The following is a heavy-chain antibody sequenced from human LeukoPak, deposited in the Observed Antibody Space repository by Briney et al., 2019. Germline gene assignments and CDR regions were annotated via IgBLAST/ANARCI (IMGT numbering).Heavy chain of an antibody. CDR2: ISSSGANT. D-gene: IGHD2-21*02. CDR1: GFTFSNYA. Sequence: HSGGSLRLSCAASGFTFSNYAMSWVRQAPGKGLEWLSAISSSGANTYYRDSVKGRFTISRDNSKNTLYLQMNSLRAEDTAVYYCAKARMPHCGTDCLESWGQGTLVTVSS. J-gene: IGHJ4*02. V-gene: IGHV3-23*01. CDR3: AKARMPHCGTDCLES.